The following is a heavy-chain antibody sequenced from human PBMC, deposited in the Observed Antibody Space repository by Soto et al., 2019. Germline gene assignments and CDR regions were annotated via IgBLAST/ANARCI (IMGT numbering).Heavy chain of an antibody. V-gene: IGHV3-30*18. CDR3: AKDHLTTTVTTVGY. J-gene: IGHJ4*02. Sequence: QVQLVESGGGVVQPGRSLRLSCVASAFTFSNYGMHWVRQAPGKGLEWVAVISYHGSDKYYADSVKGRFTISRDNSKNTLYLQIDSLRAEDTAVYYCAKDHLTTTVTTVGYWGQGTLVTVSS. CDR2: ISYHGSDK. CDR1: AFTFSNYG. D-gene: IGHD4-17*01.